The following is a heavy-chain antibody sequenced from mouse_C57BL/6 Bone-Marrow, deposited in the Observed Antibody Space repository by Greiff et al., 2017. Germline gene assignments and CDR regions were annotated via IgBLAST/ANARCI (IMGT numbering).Heavy chain of an antibody. Sequence: VQLKQSGAELVRPGSSVKMSCKTSGYTFTSYGINWVKQRPGPGLEWIGYIYIGNGYTEYNEKFKGRATLTSDTYSSTAYMQLSSLTSEDSAIFVGGRSGSNYGGIFAYWGQGTLVTVSA. V-gene: IGHV1-58*01. CDR1: GYTFTSYG. CDR3: GRSGSNYGGIFAY. CDR2: IYIGNGYT. D-gene: IGHD2-5*01. J-gene: IGHJ3*01.